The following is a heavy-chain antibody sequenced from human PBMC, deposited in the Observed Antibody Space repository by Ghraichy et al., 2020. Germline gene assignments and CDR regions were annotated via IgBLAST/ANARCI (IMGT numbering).Heavy chain of an antibody. V-gene: IGHV3-30-3*01. Sequence: GGSLRLSCAASGFTFCSYAMHWVRQAPGKRLELVAVISYDGSNKYYADSVKGRFTISRDNSKNTLYLQMNSLRAEDKAVYYCARKTGIAVAGDAFDIWGQGTMVTVSS. CDR1: GFTFCSYA. D-gene: IGHD6-19*01. J-gene: IGHJ3*02. CDR3: ARKTGIAVAGDAFDI. CDR2: ISYDGSNK.